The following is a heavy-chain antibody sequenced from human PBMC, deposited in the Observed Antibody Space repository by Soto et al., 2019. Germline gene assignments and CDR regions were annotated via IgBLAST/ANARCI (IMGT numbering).Heavy chain of an antibody. Sequence: GGSLRLSCAASGFTFSSYAMSWVRQAPGKGLEWVSAISGSGGSTYYADPVKGRFTISRDNSKNTPYLQMNSLRAEDTAVYYCAKGNPSPAYYDFWSGYYFNYYYGMDVWGQGTTVTVSS. CDR2: ISGSGGST. CDR3: AKGNPSPAYYDFWSGYYFNYYYGMDV. J-gene: IGHJ6*02. D-gene: IGHD3-3*01. V-gene: IGHV3-23*01. CDR1: GFTFSSYA.